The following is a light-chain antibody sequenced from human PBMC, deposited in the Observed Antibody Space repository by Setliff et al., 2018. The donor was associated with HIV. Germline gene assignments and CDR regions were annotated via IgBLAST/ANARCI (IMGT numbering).Light chain of an antibody. CDR1: SSDIGGYNY. CDR2: DVT. J-gene: IGLJ2*01. CDR3: CSYAGSYTLV. V-gene: IGLV2-11*01. Sequence: QSALTQPRPVSGSPGQSVTISCTGTSSDIGGYNYVSWYQQHPGKAPKLMIYDVTKRPSGVPDRFSGSKSGNTASLTISGLQADDEADYYCCSYAGSYTLVFGGGTKVTVL.